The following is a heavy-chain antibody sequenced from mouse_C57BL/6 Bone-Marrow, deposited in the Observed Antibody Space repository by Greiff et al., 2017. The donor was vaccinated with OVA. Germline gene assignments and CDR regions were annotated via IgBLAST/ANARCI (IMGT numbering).Heavy chain of an antibody. V-gene: IGHV1-82*01. D-gene: IGHD1-1*01. J-gene: IGHJ3*01. CDR2: IYPGDGDT. CDR3: AREGFITTGGFAY. CDR1: GYAFSSSW. Sequence: VQLQQSGPELVKPGASVKISCKASGYAFSSSWMNWVKQRPGKGLEWIGRIYPGDGDTNYNGKFKGKATLTADKSSSTAYMQLSSLTSEDSAVYFCAREGFITTGGFAYWGQGTLVTVSA.